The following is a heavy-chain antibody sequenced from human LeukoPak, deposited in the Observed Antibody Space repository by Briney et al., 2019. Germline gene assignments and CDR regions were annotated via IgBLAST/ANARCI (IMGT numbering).Heavy chain of an antibody. CDR1: GFTFSSNG. CDR3: AKGGKTIMCPTSCYDY. D-gene: IGHD2-2*01. V-gene: IGHV3-23*01. J-gene: IGHJ4*02. CDR2: LSGSGGSP. Sequence: KPGGSLRLSCAASGFTFSSNGMSWVRQAPGRGLEWVSVLSGSGGSPDYTDSVKGRFTISRDNSKNTLYLQMNSLRAEDTAVYYCAKGGKTIMCPTSCYDYWGQGTLVTVSS.